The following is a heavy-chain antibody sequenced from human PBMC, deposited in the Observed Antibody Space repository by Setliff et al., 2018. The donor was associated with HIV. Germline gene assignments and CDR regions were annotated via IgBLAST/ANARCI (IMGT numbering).Heavy chain of an antibody. D-gene: IGHD3-10*01. CDR1: GGSFSGYY. Sequence: ETLSLTCAVYGGSFSGYYWSWIRQPPGKGLEWIGEINHSGSTNYNPSLKSRVTISVDTSKNQFSLKLSSVTAADTAVYYCARGPSIYLWFGTSYYYYGMDVWGQGTTVTVSS. CDR2: INHSGST. V-gene: IGHV4-34*01. J-gene: IGHJ6*02. CDR3: ARGPSIYLWFGTSYYYYGMDV.